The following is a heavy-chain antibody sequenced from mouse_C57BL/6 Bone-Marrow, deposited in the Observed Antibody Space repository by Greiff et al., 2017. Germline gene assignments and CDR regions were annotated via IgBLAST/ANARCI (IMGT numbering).Heavy chain of an antibody. CDR2: ISSGSSTI. Sequence: EVQVVESGGGLVKPGGSLKLSCAASGFTFSDYGMHWVRQAPEKGLEWVAYISSGSSTIYYADTVKGRFTISRDNAKNTLFLQMTSLRSEDTAMYYCARGQTGTYWYFDVWGTGTTVTVSS. D-gene: IGHD4-1*01. CDR1: GFTFSDYG. CDR3: ARGQTGTYWYFDV. V-gene: IGHV5-17*01. J-gene: IGHJ1*03.